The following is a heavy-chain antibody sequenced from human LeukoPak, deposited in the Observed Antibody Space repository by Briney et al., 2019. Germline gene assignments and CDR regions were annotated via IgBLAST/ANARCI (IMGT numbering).Heavy chain of an antibody. CDR2: ISSSSYI. V-gene: IGHV3-21*01. D-gene: IGHD2-8*01. CDR3: ARAGNCTNGVCPRYYYYGMDV. Sequence: TGGSLRLSCAASGFTFSSYSMNWVRQAPGKGLEWVSSISSSSYIYYAGSVKGRFTISRDNAKNSLYLQMNSLRAEDTAVYYCARAGNCTNGVCPRYYYYGMDVWGQGTTVTVSS. J-gene: IGHJ6*02. CDR1: GFTFSSYS.